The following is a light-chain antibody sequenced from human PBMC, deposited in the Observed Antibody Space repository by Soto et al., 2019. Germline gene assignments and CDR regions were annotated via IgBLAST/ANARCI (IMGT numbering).Light chain of an antibody. Sequence: QSVLTQPPSASGSPGQFVTISCTGASSDVGGYNYVSWYQQHPGKAPKLMIYEVHKRPSGVPDRFSGSKSGNTASLTVAGLQAEDEADYYCTSYAGGNNLVFGGGTKLTVL. V-gene: IGLV2-8*01. CDR1: SSDVGGYNY. CDR3: TSYAGGNNLV. J-gene: IGLJ2*01. CDR2: EVH.